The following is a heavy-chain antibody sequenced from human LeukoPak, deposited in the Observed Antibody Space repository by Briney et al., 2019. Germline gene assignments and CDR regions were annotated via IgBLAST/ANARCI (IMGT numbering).Heavy chain of an antibody. CDR3: AKEGTPQVSTWYDL. D-gene: IGHD3-10*01. CDR2: IPYEGGTQ. CDR1: GVTLSPYG. Sequence: GMSLRLSCAASGVTLSPYGMHWVRQAPGKGLEWVAVIPYEGGTQHYADSVKGRFIISRDNPRNTLYLQMNILSTEDTAVYYCAKEGTPQVSTWYDLWGQGTQVIVSS. V-gene: IGHV3-30*18. J-gene: IGHJ5*02.